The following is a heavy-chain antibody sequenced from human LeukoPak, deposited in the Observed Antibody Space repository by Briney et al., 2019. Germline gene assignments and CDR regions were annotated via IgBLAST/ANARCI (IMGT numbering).Heavy chain of an antibody. CDR2: IKQDGSEK. V-gene: IGHV3-7*01. J-gene: IGHJ6*02. Sequence: GGSLRLSCAASGFTFSSYWMSWVRQAPGKGLEWVANIKQDGSEKYYVDSVKGRFTISRDNAKNSLYLQMNSLRAEDTAVYYCARHDYGDYETDYYYGMDVWGQGTTVTVSS. D-gene: IGHD4-17*01. CDR3: ARHDYGDYETDYYYGMDV. CDR1: GFTFSSYW.